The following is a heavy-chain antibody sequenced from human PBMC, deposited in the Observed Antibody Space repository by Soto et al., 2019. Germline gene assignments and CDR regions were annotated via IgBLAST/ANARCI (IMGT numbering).Heavy chain of an antibody. J-gene: IGHJ4*02. CDR3: AKGEGDSSGWYDY. D-gene: IGHD6-19*01. CDR1: GFTFSSYG. CDR2: ISYDGSNK. V-gene: IGHV3-30*18. Sequence: GGSLRLSCAASGFTFSSYGMHWVRQAPGKGLEWVAVISYDGSNKYYADSVKGRFTISRDNSKNTLYLQMNSLRAEDTAVYYCAKGEGDSSGWYDYWGQGTLVTVSS.